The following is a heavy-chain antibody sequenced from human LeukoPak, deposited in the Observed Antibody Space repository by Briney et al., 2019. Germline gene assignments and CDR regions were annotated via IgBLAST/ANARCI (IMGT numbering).Heavy chain of an antibody. D-gene: IGHD2-21*01. CDR3: ARHSYSKDRFHP. Sequence: SETLSLPCTVSGDSISSSSYYWGWIRQPPGKGLEWRVSSYYSGSTYYNPALKSRVTISVDTYKNQFSLKLSSVTAADTAVYYCARHSYSKDRFHPGGQGTLVTVSS. CDR2: SYYSGST. V-gene: IGHV4-39*01. J-gene: IGHJ5*02. CDR1: GDSISSSSYY.